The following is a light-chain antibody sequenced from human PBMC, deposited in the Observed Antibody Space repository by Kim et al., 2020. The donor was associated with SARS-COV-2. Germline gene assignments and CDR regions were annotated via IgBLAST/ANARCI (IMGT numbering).Light chain of an antibody. CDR3: QVWDSSSDHPV. CDR1: NIGIKS. J-gene: IGLJ3*02. CDR2: YDS. V-gene: IGLV3-21*04. Sequence: PGKTSRITCGGNNIGIKSVHWYQQQPGQAPVLVIYYDSDRPSGIPERFSGSNSGNTATLTISRVEAGDEADYYCQVWDSSSDHPVFGGGTQLTVL.